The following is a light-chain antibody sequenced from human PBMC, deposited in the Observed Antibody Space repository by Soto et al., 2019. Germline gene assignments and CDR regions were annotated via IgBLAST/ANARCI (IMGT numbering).Light chain of an antibody. CDR2: GAS. CDR1: QSVSSSY. CDR3: QQYGSSSWT. V-gene: IGKV3-20*01. J-gene: IGKJ1*01. Sequence: EIVLTQSPGTLSLSPGERATLSCRASQSVSSSYLAWYQQKPGQAPRLLIYGASIRATGIPDRFSGSGSETEFTLTISRLEPEDFAVYYGQQYGSSSWTFGQGTKVEIK.